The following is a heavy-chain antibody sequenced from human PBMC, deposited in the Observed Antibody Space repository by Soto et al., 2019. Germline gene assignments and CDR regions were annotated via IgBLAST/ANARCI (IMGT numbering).Heavy chain of an antibody. CDR1: GYTFTSYA. CDR3: ARDRGDSTIGYDCDY. Sequence: ASVKVSCKASGYTFTSYALLWVRQAPGQGLEWMGWINAGNGNTKYSQKFQGRVTITRDTSASTVYMELSSLRSEDTAVYYCARDRGDSTIGYDCDYWGPGTLVTVSS. CDR2: INAGNGNT. V-gene: IGHV1-3*01. J-gene: IGHJ4*02. D-gene: IGHD5-12*01.